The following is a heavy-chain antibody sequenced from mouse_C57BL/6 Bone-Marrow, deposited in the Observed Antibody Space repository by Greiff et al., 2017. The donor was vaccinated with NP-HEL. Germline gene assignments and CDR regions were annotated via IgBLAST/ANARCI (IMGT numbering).Heavy chain of an antibody. J-gene: IGHJ4*01. V-gene: IGHV1-39*01. D-gene: IGHD2-4*01. CDR3: ARGEELRRRGYAMDY. Sequence: VQLKQSGPELVKPGASVKISCKASGYSFTDYNMNWVKQSNGKSLEWIGVINPNYGTTSYNQKFKGKATLTVDQSSSTAYMQLYSLTSEDSAVYYCARGEELRRRGYAMDYWGQGTSVTVSS. CDR1: GYSFTDYN. CDR2: INPNYGTT.